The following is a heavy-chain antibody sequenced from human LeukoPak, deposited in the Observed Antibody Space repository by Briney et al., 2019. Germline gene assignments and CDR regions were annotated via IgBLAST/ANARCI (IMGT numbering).Heavy chain of an antibody. CDR1: GYTFTGYY. V-gene: IGHV1-2*02. CDR3: ARGPRYSRYYFDY. J-gene: IGHJ4*02. CDR2: INPNSGGT. D-gene: IGHD1-1*01. Sequence: ASVKVSCKASGYTFTGYYIHWVRQAPGQGLEWMGWINPNSGGTNYAQKFQGRVTMTRDTSISTAYMELSRLRSDDTAVYYCARGPRYSRYYFDYWGQGNRVTVSS.